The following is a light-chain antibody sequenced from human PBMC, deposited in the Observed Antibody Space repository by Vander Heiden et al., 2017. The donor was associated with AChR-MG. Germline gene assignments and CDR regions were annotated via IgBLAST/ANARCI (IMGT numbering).Light chain of an antibody. CDR1: QTIVNW. V-gene: IGKV1-5*03. CDR3: QQYNTYPYT. J-gene: IGKJ2*01. Sequence: DIQMTQSPSILSAPVGDRVTITCRASQTIVNWLAWYQQKPGKAPKLLIYKASNVESGVPARFSGSGSGPEFTLTISSLQPDDFATYYCQQYNTYPYTFGQGTKLEIK. CDR2: KAS.